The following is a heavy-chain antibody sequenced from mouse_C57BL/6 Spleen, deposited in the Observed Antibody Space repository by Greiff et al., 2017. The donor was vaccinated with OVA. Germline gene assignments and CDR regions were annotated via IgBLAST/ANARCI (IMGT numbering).Heavy chain of an antibody. Sequence: VQLQQSGPELVKPGASVKISCKASGYSFTGYYMHWVKQSSEKSLEWTGEINPSTGGTSYNQKFKGKATLTVDKSSSTAYMQLKSLTSEDSAVYYCTVPNYYGYWYFDVWGTGTTVTVSS. V-gene: IGHV1-43*01. CDR2: INPSTGGT. D-gene: IGHD1-1*01. CDR1: GYSFTGYY. CDR3: TVPNYYGYWYFDV. J-gene: IGHJ1*03.